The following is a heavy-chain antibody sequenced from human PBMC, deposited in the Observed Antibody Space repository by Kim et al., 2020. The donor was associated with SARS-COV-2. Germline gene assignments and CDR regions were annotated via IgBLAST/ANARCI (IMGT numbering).Heavy chain of an antibody. Sequence: SQTLSLTCAISGDSVSSNSAAWNWIRQSPSRGLEWLGRTYYRSKWYNDYAVSVKSRITINPDTSKNQFSLQLNSLTPEDTAVYYCARGGVDSSGYYHYDYYYYGMDGWGQGTTVTVSS. J-gene: IGHJ6*02. CDR3: ARGGVDSSGYYHYDYYYYGMDG. V-gene: IGHV6-1*01. D-gene: IGHD3-22*01. CDR2: TYYRSKWYN. CDR1: GDSVSSNSAA.